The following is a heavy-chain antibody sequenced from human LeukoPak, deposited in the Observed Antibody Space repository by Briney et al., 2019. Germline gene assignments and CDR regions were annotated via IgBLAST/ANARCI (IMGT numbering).Heavy chain of an antibody. Sequence: ASVKVSCKASGYTFTGYYVHWVRQAPGQGLEWMGWINPNSGGTNYAQKFQGRVTMTRDMSTSTVYMELSSLRSEDTAVYYCASNPAWIAVAGVGYFQHWGQGTLVTVSS. CDR3: ASNPAWIAVAGVGYFQH. CDR2: INPNSGGT. V-gene: IGHV1-2*02. J-gene: IGHJ1*01. D-gene: IGHD6-19*01. CDR1: GYTFTGYY.